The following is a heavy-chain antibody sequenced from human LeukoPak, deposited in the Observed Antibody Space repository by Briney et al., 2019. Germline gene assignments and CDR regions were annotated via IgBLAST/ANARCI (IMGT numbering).Heavy chain of an antibody. CDR1: GGTFSSYA. D-gene: IGHD3-9*01. V-gene: IGHV1-69*01. Sequence: SVKVSCKASGGTFSSYAISWVRQAPGQGLEWMEGIIPIFGTANYAQKFQGRVTITADESTSTAYMELSSLRSEDTAVYYCASPKGNTLGTNYDILTGPDYYYYGMDVWGKGTTVTVSS. J-gene: IGHJ6*04. CDR3: ASPKGNTLGTNYDILTGPDYYYYGMDV. CDR2: IIPIFGTA.